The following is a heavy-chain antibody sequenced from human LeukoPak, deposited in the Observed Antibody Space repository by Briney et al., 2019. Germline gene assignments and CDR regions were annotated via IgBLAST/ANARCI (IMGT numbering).Heavy chain of an antibody. D-gene: IGHD6-13*01. V-gene: IGHV1-2*02. Sequence: ASVKVSCKASGYTFTGYYMHWVRQAPGQGLEWMGWINPNSCGTNYAQKFQGRVTMTRDTSISTAYMELSRLRSDDTAVYYCARPDSAAGPYYYYYYGMDVWGQRTTVTVSS. CDR1: GYTFTGYY. CDR2: INPNSCGT. CDR3: ARPDSAAGPYYYYYYGMDV. J-gene: IGHJ6*02.